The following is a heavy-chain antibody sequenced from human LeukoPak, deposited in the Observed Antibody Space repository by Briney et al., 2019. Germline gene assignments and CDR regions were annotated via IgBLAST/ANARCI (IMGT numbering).Heavy chain of an antibody. Sequence: TGGSLRLSCAASGFTFSSYAMSWVRQAPGKGLEWVSAISGSGGSTYYADSVKGRFTISRDNSKNTLYLQMNSLRAEDTAVYYCARDLVVVAATFWFDPWGQGTLATVSS. CDR1: GFTFSSYA. CDR2: ISGSGGST. CDR3: ARDLVVVAATFWFDP. V-gene: IGHV3-23*01. D-gene: IGHD2-15*01. J-gene: IGHJ5*02.